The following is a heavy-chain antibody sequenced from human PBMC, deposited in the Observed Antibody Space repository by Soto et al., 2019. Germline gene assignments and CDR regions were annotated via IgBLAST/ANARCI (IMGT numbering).Heavy chain of an antibody. CDR1: GYTFTGYY. Sequence: QVQLVQSGAEVKKPGASVRVSCKASGYTFTGYYLHWVRQAPGQGPEYMGWIHPDRGGTDYAQRFQGRVTMPRDTSIRTAFMELTSLKLDDTAVYYCAVDQWFGESSSGAIDYWGQGTLVNVSS. D-gene: IGHD3-10*01. CDR3: AVDQWFGESSSGAIDY. J-gene: IGHJ4*02. V-gene: IGHV1-2*02. CDR2: IHPDRGGT.